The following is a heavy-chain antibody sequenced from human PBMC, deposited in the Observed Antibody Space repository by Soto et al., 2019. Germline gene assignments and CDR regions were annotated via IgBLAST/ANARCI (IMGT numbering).Heavy chain of an antibody. D-gene: IGHD3-10*01. Sequence: GGSLRLSCAASGFTFSDYGMHWVRQAPGKGLEWVAVIWFDGSNKYYADSVKGRFTVSRDNSKNTLLLQMNGLRAEDTGLFYCARDPSHGSGSYLDYWGQGALVTVSS. CDR2: IWFDGSNK. CDR1: GFTFSDYG. V-gene: IGHV3-33*01. J-gene: IGHJ4*02. CDR3: ARDPSHGSGSYLDY.